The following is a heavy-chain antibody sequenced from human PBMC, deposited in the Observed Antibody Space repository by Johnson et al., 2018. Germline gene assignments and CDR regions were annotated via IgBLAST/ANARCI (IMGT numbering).Heavy chain of an antibody. D-gene: IGHD5-12*01. J-gene: IGHJ6*02. CDR2: INHSGST. V-gene: IGHV4-34*01. Sequence: QVQLQQWGAGLLKPSETLSLNCAVYAGSFRGYYWSWIRQPPGKGLEWIGEINHSGSTNYNPSLKSRVTISVDTSKNHFSLKFNSVTAADTAVYYCARGRGYDYYYNYSRMDVWRQGTTLTVAS. CDR1: AGSFRGYY. CDR3: ARGRGYDYYYNYSRMDV.